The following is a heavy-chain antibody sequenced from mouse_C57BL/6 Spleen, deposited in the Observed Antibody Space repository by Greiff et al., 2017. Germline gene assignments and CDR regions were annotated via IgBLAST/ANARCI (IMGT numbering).Heavy chain of an antibody. CDR2: IWRGGST. CDR1: GFSLTSYG. D-gene: IGHD1-1*01. Sequence: VQLQESGPGLVQPSQSLSITCTVSGFSLTSYGVHWVRQSPGKGLEWLGVIWRGGSTDYNAAFMSRLSITKDNSKSQVFFKMNSLQADDTAIYYCAKTYYYGRGYFDVWGTGTTVTVSS. V-gene: IGHV2-5*01. CDR3: AKTYYYGRGYFDV. J-gene: IGHJ1*03.